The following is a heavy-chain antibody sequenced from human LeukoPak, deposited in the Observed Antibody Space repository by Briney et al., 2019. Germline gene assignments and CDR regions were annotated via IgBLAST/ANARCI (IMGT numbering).Heavy chain of an antibody. V-gene: IGHV4-34*01. CDR3: ARSRGIIEP. D-gene: IGHD6-19*01. CDR2: INHSGST. CDR1: GGSFSGYY. J-gene: IGHJ5*02. Sequence: SETLSLTCAVYGGSFSGYYWSWIRQPPGKGLEWIGEINHSGSTNYNPSLKSRVAISVDTSKNQFSLKLSSVTAADTAVYYCARSRGIIEPWGQGTLVTVSS.